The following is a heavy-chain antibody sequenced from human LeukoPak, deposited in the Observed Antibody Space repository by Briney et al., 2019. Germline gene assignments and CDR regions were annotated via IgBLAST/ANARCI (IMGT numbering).Heavy chain of an antibody. V-gene: IGHV4-39*01. CDR2: IYYSGST. J-gene: IGHJ4*02. D-gene: IGHD2-2*01. CDR3: ARRDRQDIVVVPAAMSFFDY. CDR1: GGSISSSSYY. Sequence: PSETLSLTCTVSGGSISSSSYYWGWIRQPPGKGLEWIGSIYYSGSTYYNPSLKSRVTISVDTSKNQFSLKLSSVTAADTAVYYCARRDRQDIVVVPAAMSFFDYWGQGTLVTVSS.